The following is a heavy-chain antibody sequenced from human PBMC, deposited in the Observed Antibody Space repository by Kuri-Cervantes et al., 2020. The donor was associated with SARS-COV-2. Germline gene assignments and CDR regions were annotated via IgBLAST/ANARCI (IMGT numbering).Heavy chain of an antibody. CDR1: GFTFSSYA. CDR3: AKCMVRGVIISPYFDY. CDR2: IYSGGSST. J-gene: IGHJ4*02. Sequence: LSLTCAASGFTFSSYAMSWVRQAPGKGLEWVSVIYSGGSSTYYADSVKGRFTISRDNSKNTLYLQMNSLRAEDTAVYYCAKCMVRGVIISPYFDYWGQGTLVTVSS. D-gene: IGHD3-10*01. V-gene: IGHV3-23*03.